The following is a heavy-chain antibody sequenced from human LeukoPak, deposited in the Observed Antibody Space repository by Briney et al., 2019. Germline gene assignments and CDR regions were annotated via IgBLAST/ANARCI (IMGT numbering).Heavy chain of an antibody. D-gene: IGHD5-18*01. CDR2: ISSGSTV. J-gene: IGHJ3*02. Sequence: GGSLRLSCAASGFTFSDYYMSWIRQAPGKGLEWVSYISSGSTVYYADSVKGRFTISRDDAKNSLYLQMNSLKAEDTAVYYCARGYSYGAGAFDIWGQGTMVTVSS. V-gene: IGHV3-11*04. CDR3: ARGYSYGAGAFDI. CDR1: GFTFSDYY.